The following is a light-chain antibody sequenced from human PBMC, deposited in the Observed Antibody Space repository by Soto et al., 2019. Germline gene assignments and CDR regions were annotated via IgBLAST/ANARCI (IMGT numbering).Light chain of an antibody. CDR3: QQYNDWPPWT. J-gene: IGKJ1*01. CDR1: QSVSSS. V-gene: IGKV3-15*01. Sequence: EIVMTQSPATLSVSPWERATLSCRASQSVSSSIAWYQAKPGQALRLLIYGASTRAAGVPGRFSGSGSGTEFTLTISSLQSEDFAVYYCQQYNDWPPWTFGQGTKVDIK. CDR2: GAS.